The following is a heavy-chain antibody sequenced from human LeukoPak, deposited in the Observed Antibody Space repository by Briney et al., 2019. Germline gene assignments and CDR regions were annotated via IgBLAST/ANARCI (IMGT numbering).Heavy chain of an antibody. CDR1: GFTFSSYA. J-gene: IGHJ4*02. V-gene: IGHV3-23*01. CDR2: ISGSGGRT. D-gene: IGHD3-16*01. CDR3: AKGYYDYVWGSYYFDY. Sequence: GGSLRHSCAACGFTFSSYAMSWVRQPPAKGLEWVAAISGSGGRTYYADSVQGRFTISTDNSSDTLYLQMKSLRAEDTAVYYCAKGYYDYVWGSYYFDYWGQGTLVTVSS.